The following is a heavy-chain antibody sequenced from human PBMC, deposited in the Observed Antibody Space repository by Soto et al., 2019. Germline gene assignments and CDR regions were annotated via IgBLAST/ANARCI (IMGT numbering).Heavy chain of an antibody. J-gene: IGHJ6*02. Sequence: GGSLRLSCAASGFTLSSYGMHWVRQAPGKGLEWVAVIWYDGSNKYYADSVKGRFTISRDNSKNTLYLQMNSLRAEDTAVYYCARDQGCSGGSCYEKRYYYGMDVWGQGTTVTVSS. CDR1: GFTLSSYG. CDR3: ARDQGCSGGSCYEKRYYYGMDV. CDR2: IWYDGSNK. V-gene: IGHV3-33*01. D-gene: IGHD2-15*01.